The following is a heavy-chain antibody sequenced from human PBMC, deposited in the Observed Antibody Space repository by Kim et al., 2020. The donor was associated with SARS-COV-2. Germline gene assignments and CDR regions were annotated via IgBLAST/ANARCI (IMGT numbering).Heavy chain of an antibody. CDR2: IWYDGSNK. Sequence: GGSLRLSCAASGFTFSSYGMHWVRQAPGKGLEWVAVIWYDGSNKYYADSVKGRFTISRDNSKNTLYLQMNSLRAEDTAVYYCARGGLQNSSSWSHSYYGMDVWGQGTTVTVSS. CDR1: GFTFSSYG. D-gene: IGHD6-13*01. J-gene: IGHJ6*02. V-gene: IGHV3-33*01. CDR3: ARGGLQNSSSWSHSYYGMDV.